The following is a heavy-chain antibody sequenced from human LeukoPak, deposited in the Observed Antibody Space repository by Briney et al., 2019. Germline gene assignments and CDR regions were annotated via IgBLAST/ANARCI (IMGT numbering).Heavy chain of an antibody. CDR2: ISYDGSNK. CDR3: AKEFLTQSAFDI. J-gene: IGHJ3*02. CDR1: GFTFSSYG. Sequence: GGSLRLSCAASGFTFSSYGMHWVRQAPGKGLEWVAVISYDGSNKYYADSVKGRFTISRDNSKNTLYLQMNSLRAEDTAVYYCAKEFLTQSAFDIWGQGTMVTVSS. V-gene: IGHV3-30*18.